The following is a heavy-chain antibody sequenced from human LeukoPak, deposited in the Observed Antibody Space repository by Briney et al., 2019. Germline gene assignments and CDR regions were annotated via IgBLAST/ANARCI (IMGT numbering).Heavy chain of an antibody. CDR2: INPNDSDM. Sequence: GESLKISCQGSGYSFPNYWIGWVRQVPGKGLEYMGIINPNDSDMRYSPSFQGQVTISADKSINTAFLQWSSLKASDTARYYCSTRIYDDNGNAFDIWGQGTMVTVSS. V-gene: IGHV5-51*01. J-gene: IGHJ3*02. CDR3: STRIYDDNGNAFDI. D-gene: IGHD5-12*01. CDR1: GYSFPNYW.